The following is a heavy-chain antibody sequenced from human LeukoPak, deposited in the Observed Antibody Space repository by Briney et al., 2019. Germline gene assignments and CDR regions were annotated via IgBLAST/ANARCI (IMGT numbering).Heavy chain of an antibody. CDR1: GVSFSTTW. CDR3: ATDGAYGLTH. J-gene: IGHJ4*02. V-gene: IGHV3-74*01. Sequence: GGSLRLSCAASGVSFSTTWMHWVRQAPGKGLMWVSHVSSDGSRTYADSVKGRFTVSRDNNKDMVNLQMSSLRAEDTAVYYCATDGAYGLTHWGQGTLVTVSS. D-gene: IGHD3-16*01. CDR2: VSSDGSR.